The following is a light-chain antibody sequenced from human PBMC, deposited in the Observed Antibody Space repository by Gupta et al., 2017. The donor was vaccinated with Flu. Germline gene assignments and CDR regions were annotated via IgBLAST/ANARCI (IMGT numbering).Light chain of an antibody. Sequence: SITISCTGTSSDVGGYNYVSWFQHHPGNAPKIIMSDVSNRPSGVSNRFSGSKSGNSASLTISGLQAEDEADYYCNSYTSTGARVFGTGTKVTVL. CDR2: DVS. CDR3: NSYTSTGARV. V-gene: IGLV2-14*01. CDR1: SSDVGGYNY. J-gene: IGLJ1*01.